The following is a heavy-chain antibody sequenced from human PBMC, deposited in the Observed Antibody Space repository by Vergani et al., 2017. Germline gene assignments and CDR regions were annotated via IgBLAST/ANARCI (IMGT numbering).Heavy chain of an antibody. CDR1: GFSFGNYA. Sequence: QVKLEESGGGVVQPGRSLRLSCAASGFSFGNYAMHWVRQAPGKGLEWVGVISYDGTEKKYADSVNGRFTISRDNSKNMLYLQMNSLRAEDTAVYYCAKGPIETYNWNQEGASWFDPWGQGTLVTVSS. D-gene: IGHD1-1*01. V-gene: IGHV3-30-3*01. J-gene: IGHJ5*02. CDR2: ISYDGTEK. CDR3: AKGPIETYNWNQEGASWFDP.